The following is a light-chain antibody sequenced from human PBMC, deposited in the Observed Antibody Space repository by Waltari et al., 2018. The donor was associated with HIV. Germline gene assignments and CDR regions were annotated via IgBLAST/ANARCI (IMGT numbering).Light chain of an antibody. J-gene: IGLJ2*01. CDR1: ANDIGSFNY. V-gene: IGLV2-14*01. CDR3: SSFTSGSTLV. Sequence: QSALTQSAFVSGSPGQSVTISCTGTANDIGSFNYVSWYQQYPGKVPKLMIYEVYNRPSGIPNRFSASKSGNTASLTISGLQNDDEADYYCSSFTSGSTLVFGGGTKVTV. CDR2: EVY.